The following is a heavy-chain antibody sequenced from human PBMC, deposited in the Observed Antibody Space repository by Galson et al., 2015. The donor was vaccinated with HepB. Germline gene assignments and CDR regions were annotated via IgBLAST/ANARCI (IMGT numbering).Heavy chain of an antibody. V-gene: IGHV3-23*01. J-gene: IGHJ6*02. Sequence: SLRLSCAASGFTFSNFAMSWVRQAPGKGLEWVSSMSGSGGSTYYADSVKGRFTISRDNSKNTLYLQMNSLRAEDTAVYYCAKAIPFGDYANHFDGMDVWGQGTTVTVSS. CDR2: MSGSGGST. D-gene: IGHD4-17*01. CDR3: AKAIPFGDYANHFDGMDV. CDR1: GFTFSNFA.